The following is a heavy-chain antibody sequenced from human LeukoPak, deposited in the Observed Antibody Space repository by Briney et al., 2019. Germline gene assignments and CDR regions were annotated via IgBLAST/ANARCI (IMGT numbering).Heavy chain of an antibody. CDR1: GYTFTRYG. D-gene: IGHD6-19*01. CDR2: ISAYNGNT. J-gene: IGHJ4*02. V-gene: IGHV1-18*01. Sequence: VASVKVSCKASGYTFTRYGISWVRQAPGQGLEWMGWISAYNGNTNYAQKLQGRVTMTTDTSTSTAYMELRSLRSDDTAVYYCARDDRVTTNQAVAGLIDYWGQGTLVTVSS. CDR3: ARDDRVTTNQAVAGLIDY.